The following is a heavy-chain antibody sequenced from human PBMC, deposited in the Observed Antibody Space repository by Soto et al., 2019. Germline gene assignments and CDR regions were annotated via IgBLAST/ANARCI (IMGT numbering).Heavy chain of an antibody. CDR3: TRGLYSGGACHSGTDS. V-gene: IGHV4-31*03. J-gene: IGHJ4*02. CDR2: ISYNGKT. D-gene: IGHD2-21*02. CDR1: GGSMNSVIHY. Sequence: SETLSLTCTVSGGSMNSVIHYWTWIRQHPGKGLEWIGYISYNGKTYYNPSLASRVSISADTSKNQFSLNLSSVTAADTAVYYYTRGLYSGGACHSGTDSWGQGTLVTASS.